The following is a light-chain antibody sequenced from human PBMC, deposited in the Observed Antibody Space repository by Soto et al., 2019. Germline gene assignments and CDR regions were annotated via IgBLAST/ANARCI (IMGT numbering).Light chain of an antibody. J-gene: IGLJ1*01. CDR3: SSYTSSSTNV. CDR1: SSDVGAYNF. CDR2: DVS. Sequence: QSALTQPASVSGSPGQSITISCTGTSSDVGAYNFVSWYQQHPGKVPKLMIFDVSSRPSGVSDRFSGSKSGNTASLTISGLQAEDEGDYYCSSYTSSSTNVFGSGTKVTFL. V-gene: IGLV2-14*03.